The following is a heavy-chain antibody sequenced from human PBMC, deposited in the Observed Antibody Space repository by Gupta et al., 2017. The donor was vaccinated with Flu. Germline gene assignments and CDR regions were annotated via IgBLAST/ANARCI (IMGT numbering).Heavy chain of an antibody. J-gene: IGHJ4*02. Sequence: ITLVRQAPRQGLEWMGGIIPIFGTPNYAQKFQGRVTITADESTSTAYLELTSLRSEDTAVYYCARSRQGYSYGYGDYWGLGTLVTVSS. CDR2: IIPIFGTP. D-gene: IGHD5-18*01. V-gene: IGHV1-69*01. CDR3: ARSRQGYSYGYGDY.